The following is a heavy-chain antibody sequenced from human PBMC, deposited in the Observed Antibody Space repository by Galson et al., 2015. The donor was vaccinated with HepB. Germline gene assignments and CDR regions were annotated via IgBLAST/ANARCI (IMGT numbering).Heavy chain of an antibody. Sequence: SLRLSCAASGFTFSSYGMHWVRQAPGKGLEWVAVIWYDGSNKYYADSVKGRFTMSRDNSKNTLYLQMNSLRAEDTAVYYCARESFSGSYPTPLGYWGQGTLVTVSS. CDR3: ARESFSGSYPTPLGY. V-gene: IGHV3-33*01. CDR1: GFTFSSYG. CDR2: IWYDGSNK. D-gene: IGHD1-26*01. J-gene: IGHJ4*02.